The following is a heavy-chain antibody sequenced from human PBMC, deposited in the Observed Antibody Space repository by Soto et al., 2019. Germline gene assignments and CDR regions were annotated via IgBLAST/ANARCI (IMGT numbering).Heavy chain of an antibody. CDR3: AEGTTVTDGGYCDY. Sequence: QVQLVESGGGVVQPGRSLRLSCAASGFTFSSYAMHWVRQAPGKGLEWVAVISYDGSNKYYADSVKGRVTISRDNSKNTLYLQMNSLRAEDTAVYYCAEGTTVTDGGYCDYWGQGTLVTVSS. J-gene: IGHJ4*02. CDR2: ISYDGSNK. D-gene: IGHD4-17*01. CDR1: GFTFSSYA. V-gene: IGHV3-30-3*01.